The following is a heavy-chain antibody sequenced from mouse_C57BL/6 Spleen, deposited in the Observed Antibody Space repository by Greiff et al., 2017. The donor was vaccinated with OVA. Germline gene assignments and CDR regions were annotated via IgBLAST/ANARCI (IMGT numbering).Heavy chain of an antibody. D-gene: IGHD1-1*01. CDR2: ISSGSSTI. V-gene: IGHV5-17*01. CDR3: ASDYGSLFAY. Sequence: EVKLMESGGGLVKPGGSLKLSCAASGFTFSDYGMHWVRQAPEKGLEWVAYISSGSSTIYYADTVKGRFTISRDNAKNTLFLQMTSLRSEDTAMYYCASDYGSLFAYWGQGTLVTVSA. J-gene: IGHJ3*01. CDR1: GFTFSDYG.